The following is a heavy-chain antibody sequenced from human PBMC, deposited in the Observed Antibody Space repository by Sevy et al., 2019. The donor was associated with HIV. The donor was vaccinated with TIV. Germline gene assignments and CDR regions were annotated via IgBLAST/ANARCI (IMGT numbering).Heavy chain of an antibody. V-gene: IGHV1-2*02. CDR1: GYTFTGYY. CDR3: ARGGHSIAAAGTIAAFDI. D-gene: IGHD6-13*01. Sequence: ASVKVSCKAFGYTFTGYYMHWVRQAPGQGLEWMGWINPNSGGTNYAQKFQGRVTMTRDTSISTAYMELSRLRSDDTAVYYCARGGHSIAAAGTIAAFDIWGQGTMVTVSS. J-gene: IGHJ3*02. CDR2: INPNSGGT.